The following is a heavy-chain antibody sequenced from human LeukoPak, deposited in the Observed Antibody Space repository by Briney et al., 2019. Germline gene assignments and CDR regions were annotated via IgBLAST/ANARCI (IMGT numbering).Heavy chain of an antibody. CDR2: IYYSGST. J-gene: IGHJ6*02. V-gene: IGHV4-59*01. CDR1: GGSISSYY. D-gene: IGHD6-19*01. Sequence: SETLSLTCTVSGGSISSYYWSWIRQPPGKGLEWIGYIYYSGSTNYNPSLKSRVTISVDTSKNQFSPKLSSVTAADTAVYYCARGGSGWYVDYYYYYGMDVWGQGTTVTVSS. CDR3: ARGGSGWYVDYYYYYGMDV.